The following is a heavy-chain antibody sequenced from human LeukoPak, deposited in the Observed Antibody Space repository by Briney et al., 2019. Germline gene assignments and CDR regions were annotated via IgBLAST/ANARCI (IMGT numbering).Heavy chain of an antibody. J-gene: IGHJ4*02. CDR3: ARAVSEDSSGWTVADYFDY. Sequence: ASVKVSCKASGYTFTGYYMHWVRQAPGQGLEWMGWINPNSGGTNYAQKFQGRVTMTRDTSISTAYMELSRLGSDDTAVYYCARAVSEDSSGWTVADYFDYWGQGTLVTVSS. CDR1: GYTFTGYY. D-gene: IGHD6-19*01. CDR2: INPNSGGT. V-gene: IGHV1-2*02.